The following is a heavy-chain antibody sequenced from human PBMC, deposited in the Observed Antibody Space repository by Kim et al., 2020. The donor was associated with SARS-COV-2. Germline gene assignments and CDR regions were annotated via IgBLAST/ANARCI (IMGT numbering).Heavy chain of an antibody. J-gene: IGHJ4*02. Sequence: KYSQKFQGRVTITSDTSAGTAYMELSSLRSEDTAVYYCASGSYEQGIDYWGQGTLVTVSS. CDR3: ASGSYEQGIDY. D-gene: IGHD5-12*01. V-gene: IGHV1-3*01.